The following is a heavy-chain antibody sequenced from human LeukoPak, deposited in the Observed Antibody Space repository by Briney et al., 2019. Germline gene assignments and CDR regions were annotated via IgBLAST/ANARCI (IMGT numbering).Heavy chain of an antibody. CDR1: GFTFSSYS. CDR2: ISSSSSTI. V-gene: IGHV3-48*01. J-gene: IGHJ4*02. CDR3: AKFTSGWFEDY. Sequence: GGSLRFSCAASGFTFSSYSMNWVRQAPGKGLEWVSYISSSSSTIYYADSVKGRFTISRDNSKSIQYLQMNSLRAEDTALYYCAKFTSGWFEDYWGQGTLVTVSS. D-gene: IGHD6-19*01.